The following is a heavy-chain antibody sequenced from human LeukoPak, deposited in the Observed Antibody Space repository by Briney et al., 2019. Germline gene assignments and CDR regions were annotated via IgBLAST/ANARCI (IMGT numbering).Heavy chain of an antibody. V-gene: IGHV3-23*01. Sequence: TGGSLRLSCAPSGFTFSSYAMNWVRQAPGKGLEWVSAISGSGDSTYYADSVKGRFTISRDNSKNTLYLQMNSLRAEDTAVYYFAKESMITFGGVIAYFDYWGQGTLVTVSS. J-gene: IGHJ4*02. D-gene: IGHD3-16*02. CDR2: ISGSGDST. CDR3: AKESMITFGGVIAYFDY. CDR1: GFTFSSYA.